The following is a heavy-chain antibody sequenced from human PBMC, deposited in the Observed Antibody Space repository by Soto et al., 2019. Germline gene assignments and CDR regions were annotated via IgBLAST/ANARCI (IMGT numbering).Heavy chain of an antibody. V-gene: IGHV3-11*01. CDR3: ARERYSYGPYSFDY. CDR2: ITSSGSTT. CDR1: GFTFSDYY. J-gene: IGHJ4*02. Sequence: QVQLVESGGDLVKPGGSLRLSCAASGFTFSDYYMSWIRQAPGKGLEWVSSITSSGSTTYYTDSVKGRFTISRDNAKNSLYLQMNSLRAEDTAVYYCARERYSYGPYSFDYWGQGTLVTVSS. D-gene: IGHD5-18*01.